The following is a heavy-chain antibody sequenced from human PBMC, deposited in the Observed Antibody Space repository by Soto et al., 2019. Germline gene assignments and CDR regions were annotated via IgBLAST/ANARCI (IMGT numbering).Heavy chain of an antibody. Sequence: QVQLQESGPGLVKPSQTLSLTCTVSGGSISSVPNYWNWIRQHPGKGLEWIGSISYSGSTYYNPSLRSRVTISVDTSKNQFSLKLDSVTAADTAVYYCAREDKSYGFDYWGHGTLVTVSS. CDR2: ISYSGST. CDR3: AREDKSYGFDY. J-gene: IGHJ4*01. V-gene: IGHV4-31*03. CDR1: GGSISSVPNY. D-gene: IGHD5-18*01.